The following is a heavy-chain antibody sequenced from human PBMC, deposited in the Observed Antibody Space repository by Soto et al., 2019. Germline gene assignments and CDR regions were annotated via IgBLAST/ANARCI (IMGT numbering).Heavy chain of an antibody. CDR2: ISGSGGST. Sequence: LGGSLRLSCAASGFTFSSYAMSWVRQAPGKGLEWVSAISGSGGSTYYADSVKGRFTISRDNSKNTLYLQMNSLRAEETAVYYCAKARPYSSSWFGYWGQGTLVNVSS. V-gene: IGHV3-23*01. J-gene: IGHJ5*01. D-gene: IGHD6-13*01. CDR3: AKARPYSSSWFGY. CDR1: GFTFSSYA.